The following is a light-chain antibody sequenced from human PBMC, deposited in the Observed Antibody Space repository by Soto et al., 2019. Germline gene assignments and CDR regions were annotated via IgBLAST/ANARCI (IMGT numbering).Light chain of an antibody. J-gene: IGLJ2*01. CDR1: SSDLGDYDY. CDR3: SSYGGSNNVL. CDR2: EVN. Sequence: QSVLTQPPSASGSPGQSVTISCTGTSSDLGDYDYVSWYQQHPGKAPKLMIYEVNKRPSGVPDRFSGSKSGNTASLTVTGLQDEAEAYYYFSSYGGSNNVLFGGGTPLTVL. V-gene: IGLV2-8*01.